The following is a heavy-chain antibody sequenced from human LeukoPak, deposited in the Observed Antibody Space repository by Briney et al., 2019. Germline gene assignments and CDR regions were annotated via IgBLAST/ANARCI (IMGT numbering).Heavy chain of an antibody. V-gene: IGHV3-23*01. CDR2: ITASGGST. Sequence: PGGSLRLSCAASAFTFSTYAMSWVRQAPGKGLEYVSAITASGGSTYYADPVKGRFTISRDNSKNTLYLQMNSLRAEDTAMYYCLGYYDSSGYNYFNYWGQGTQVTVSS. CDR1: AFTFSTYA. CDR3: LGYYDSSGYNYFNY. J-gene: IGHJ4*02. D-gene: IGHD3-22*01.